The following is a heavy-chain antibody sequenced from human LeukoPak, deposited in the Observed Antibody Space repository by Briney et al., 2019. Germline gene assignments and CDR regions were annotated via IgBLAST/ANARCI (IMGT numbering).Heavy chain of an antibody. Sequence: SETLSHTCTVSGGSISSYYWSWIRQPPGKGLEWIGYIYYSGSTNYNPSLKSRVTISVDTSKNQFSLKLSSVTAADTAVYYCARGGNSGYDYDYLVSDYWGQGTLVTVSS. CDR3: ARGGNSGYDYDYLVSDY. D-gene: IGHD5-12*01. V-gene: IGHV4-59*01. CDR1: GGSISSYY. J-gene: IGHJ4*02. CDR2: IYYSGST.